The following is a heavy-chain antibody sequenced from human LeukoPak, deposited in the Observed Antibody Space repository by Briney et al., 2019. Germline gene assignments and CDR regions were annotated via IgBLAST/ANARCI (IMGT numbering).Heavy chain of an antibody. CDR3: ASGYCSSTSCYYYYGMDV. CDR1: GYTFTSYD. CDR2: MNPNSGNT. D-gene: IGHD2-2*01. J-gene: IGHJ6*02. V-gene: IGHV1-8*01. Sequence: GASVKVSCKASGYTFTSYDINWVRQATGQGLEWMGWMNPNSGNTGYAQKFQGRVTMTRNTSISTAYMELSSLRSEDTAVYYSASGYCSSTSCYYYYGMDVWGQGTTVTVSS.